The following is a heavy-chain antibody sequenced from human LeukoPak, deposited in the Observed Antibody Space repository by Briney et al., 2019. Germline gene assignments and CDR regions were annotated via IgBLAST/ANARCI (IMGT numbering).Heavy chain of an antibody. V-gene: IGHV3-66*01. J-gene: IGHJ6*02. CDR2: IYSGGST. D-gene: IGHD4-17*01. Sequence: GGSLRLSCAASGFTVSSNYMSWVRQAPGKGLEWGSVIYSGGSTYYADSVKGRFSTSRDKSKNTLDLQMNSLRAEDTAVYYCAGPGYGDWHYGMDVWGQGTTVTVS. CDR3: AGPGYGDWHYGMDV. CDR1: GFTVSSNY.